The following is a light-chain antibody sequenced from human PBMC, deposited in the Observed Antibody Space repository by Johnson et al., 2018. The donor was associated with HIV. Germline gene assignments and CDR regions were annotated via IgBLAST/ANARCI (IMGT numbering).Light chain of an antibody. CDR2: ENN. CDR3: GTWDSSLSAYV. CDR1: SSNIGNNY. J-gene: IGLJ1*01. V-gene: IGLV1-51*02. Sequence: QLVLTQPPSVSAAPGQKVTISCSGSSSNIGNNYVSWYQQLPGTAPKLLIYENNKLPSGIPDRFSGSKSGTSATLGVTGLQTGDEADYYCGTWDSSLSAYVFGTGTKVTVL.